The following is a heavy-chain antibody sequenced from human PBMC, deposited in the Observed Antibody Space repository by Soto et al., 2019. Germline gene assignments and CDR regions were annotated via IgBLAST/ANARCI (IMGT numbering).Heavy chain of an antibody. CDR2: IASDGKDK. J-gene: IGHJ6*02. D-gene: IGHD2-2*01. V-gene: IGHV3-30*18. Sequence: GGSLRLSCAASGFTFSNYAIHWVRQAPGKGLEWVAVIASDGKDKRYADSVKGRFTISRDNSKNTVYLQMNSLRAEDTAVYYCAKEGCSSTSCYRGVYYYGMDVWGQGTTVTVSS. CDR1: GFTFSNYA. CDR3: AKEGCSSTSCYRGVYYYGMDV.